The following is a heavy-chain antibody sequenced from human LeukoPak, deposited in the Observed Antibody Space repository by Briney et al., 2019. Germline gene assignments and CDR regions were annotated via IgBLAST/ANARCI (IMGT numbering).Heavy chain of an antibody. D-gene: IGHD3-16*01. Sequence: GGSLRLSCAASGFTFSHYAMNWVRQAPGKGLEWVSYITSRTSTIYYADSVKGRFTVSRDNAKNSLYLQMNSLRAEDTAVYYCARDQGGEQSYWGQGTLVTVSS. CDR3: ARDQGGEQSY. CDR2: ITSRTSTI. V-gene: IGHV3-48*01. J-gene: IGHJ4*02. CDR1: GFTFSHYA.